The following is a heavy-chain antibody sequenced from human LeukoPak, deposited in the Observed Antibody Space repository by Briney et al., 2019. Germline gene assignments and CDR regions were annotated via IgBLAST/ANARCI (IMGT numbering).Heavy chain of an antibody. CDR3: ARTYFDILTGYYKSFDAFDI. CDR2: IKQDGSEK. Sequence: PGGSLRLSCAASGFTFSSYWMSWVRQAPGKGLEWVANIKQDGSEKYYVDSVKGRFTISRDNSKNTLFLQMNSLSAEDTAVYYCARTYFDILTGYYKSFDAFDIWGQGTMVTVSS. D-gene: IGHD3-9*01. CDR1: GFTFSSYW. J-gene: IGHJ3*02. V-gene: IGHV3-7*03.